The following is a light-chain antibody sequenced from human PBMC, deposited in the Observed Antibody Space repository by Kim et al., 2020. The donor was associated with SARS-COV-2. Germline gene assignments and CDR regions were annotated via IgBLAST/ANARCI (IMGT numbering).Light chain of an antibody. CDR3: NSRDSSGNPF. CDR1: SLRSYY. Sequence: SSELTQDPAVSVALGQTVRITCQGDSLRSYYASWYQQKPGQAPVLVIYGKNNRPSGIPDRFSGSSSGNTASLTITGAQAEDEADYYCNSRDSSGNPFFGT. CDR2: GKN. V-gene: IGLV3-19*01. J-gene: IGLJ1*01.